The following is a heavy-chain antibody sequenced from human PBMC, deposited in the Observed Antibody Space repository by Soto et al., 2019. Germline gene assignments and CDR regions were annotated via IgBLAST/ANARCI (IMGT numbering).Heavy chain of an antibody. CDR3: ARGRTGIQLKYYYGMDV. D-gene: IGHD5-18*01. Sequence: QVQLVQSGAEVKKPGSSVKVSCKASGGTFSSSAISWVRQAPGQGLEWMGGIITLFGRTNYAQKFQGRVTIMADKSTSTAYMELSSLKYEDTSVYYCARGRTGIQLKYYYGMDVWGQGTTVTVSS. V-gene: IGHV1-69*06. CDR2: IITLFGRT. CDR1: GGTFSSSA. J-gene: IGHJ6*02.